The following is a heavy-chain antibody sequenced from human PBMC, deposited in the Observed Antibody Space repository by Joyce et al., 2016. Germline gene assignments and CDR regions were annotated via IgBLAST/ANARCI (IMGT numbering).Heavy chain of an antibody. CDR1: GGSISSSSYY. J-gene: IGHJ6*03. D-gene: IGHD3-10*01. CDR2: IYYSGST. Sequence: QLQLQESGPGLVKPSETLSLTCTVSGGSISSSSYYWGWIRQPPGKGVEWIGSIYYSGSTYYNPSLKSRVTISVDTSKNQFALKLSSVTAADTAVYYCARIYGSGSYYYYYYYMDVWGKGTTVTVSS. CDR3: ARIYGSGSYYYYYYYMDV. V-gene: IGHV4-39*07.